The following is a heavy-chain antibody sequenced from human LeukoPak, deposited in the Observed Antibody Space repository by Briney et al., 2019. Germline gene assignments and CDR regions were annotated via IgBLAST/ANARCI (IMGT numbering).Heavy chain of an antibody. J-gene: IGHJ4*02. V-gene: IGHV3-23*01. Sequence: GGSLRLSCAASGFTFSSHAMSWVRQGPGKRLEWVSTVGTGFDTYYADSLKGRLTISRDNTKNTVYLQMNGLRAEDTAIYYCAKNIPRRAIDYWGQGTLVAVSS. CDR1: GFTFSSHA. CDR2: VGTGFDT. CDR3: AKNIPRRAIDY.